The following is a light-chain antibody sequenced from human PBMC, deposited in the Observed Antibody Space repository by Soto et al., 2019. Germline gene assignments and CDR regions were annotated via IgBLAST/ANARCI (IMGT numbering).Light chain of an antibody. Sequence: EIVLTQSPATLSVSPGERATLSCRASQSVSSYLAWYQQKPGQAPRLLIYDASNRATGIPARFSGSGSGTDFTLNIGRLEPEDFAVYYCQQRSNLPLTFGGGTKVEIK. CDR2: DAS. V-gene: IGKV3-11*01. J-gene: IGKJ4*01. CDR1: QSVSSY. CDR3: QQRSNLPLT.